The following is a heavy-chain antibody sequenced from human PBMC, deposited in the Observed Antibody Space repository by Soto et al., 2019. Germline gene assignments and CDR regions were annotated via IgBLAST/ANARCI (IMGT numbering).Heavy chain of an antibody. D-gene: IGHD3-10*01. V-gene: IGHV4-59*01. CDR2: IYYSGST. CDR1: GGSINSYF. Sequence: KTSETLSLTCTVSGGSINSYFWSWIRQSPGKGLGWIGHIYYSGSTSYSPSLKSRVSISVDTSKNQFSLEVHSVTAADTAVYYCARAGTNMVQFDYWGQGTLVTVSS. J-gene: IGHJ4*02. CDR3: ARAGTNMVQFDY.